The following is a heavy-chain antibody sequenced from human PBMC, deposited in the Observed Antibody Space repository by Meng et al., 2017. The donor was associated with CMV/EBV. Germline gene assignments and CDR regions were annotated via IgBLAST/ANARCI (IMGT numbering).Heavy chain of an antibody. CDR2: ISYDGSNK. CDR3: ARDRLRGNNWFNP. D-gene: IGHD3-10*01. Sequence: VWLVGSGGCVVHPGRSLSLSCAASGFTFSSYAMHWVRQAPGKGLEWVAVISYDGSNKYYADSVKGRFTISRDNSKNTLYLQMNSLRAEDTAVYYCARDRLRGNNWFNPWGQGTLVTVSS. V-gene: IGHV3-30-3*01. CDR1: GFTFSSYA. J-gene: IGHJ5*02.